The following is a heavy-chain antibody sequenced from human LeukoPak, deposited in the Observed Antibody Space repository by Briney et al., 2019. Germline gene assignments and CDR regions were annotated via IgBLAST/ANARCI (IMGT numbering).Heavy chain of an antibody. CDR1: GGTFSSYA. CDR2: IIPIFGTA. Sequence: SVKVSCKASGGTFSSYAISWVRQAPGQGLEWMGRIIPIFGTANYAQKFQGRVTITTGESTSTAYMELSSLRSEDTAVYYCASSPIYSGSYYGYFQHWGQGTLVTVSS. D-gene: IGHD1-26*01. V-gene: IGHV1-69*05. CDR3: ASSPIYSGSYYGYFQH. J-gene: IGHJ1*01.